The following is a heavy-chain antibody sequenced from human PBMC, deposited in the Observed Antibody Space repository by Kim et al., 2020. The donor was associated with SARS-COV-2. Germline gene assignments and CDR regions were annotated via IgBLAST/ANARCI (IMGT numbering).Heavy chain of an antibody. J-gene: IGHJ4*02. CDR3: AKAETSGYLSSVDY. D-gene: IGHD3-22*01. V-gene: IGHV3-9*01. Sequence: ADSVKGRFTISRDNAKNSLYLQMNSLRAEDTALYYCAKAETSGYLSSVDYWGQGTLVTVSS.